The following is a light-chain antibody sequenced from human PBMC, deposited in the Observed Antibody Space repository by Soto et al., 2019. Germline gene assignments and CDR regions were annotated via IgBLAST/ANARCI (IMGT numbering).Light chain of an antibody. Sequence: DIQMTQSPSTLSASGGDRITITCRASQSISSWLAWYQQKPGKAPKLLIYKASSLESGVPSRFSGCGSGTEFTLTISSLQPDDFATYYCQQYDSYSYTFGQGSKLEI. CDR2: KAS. CDR1: QSISSW. J-gene: IGKJ2*01. V-gene: IGKV1-5*03. CDR3: QQYDSYSYT.